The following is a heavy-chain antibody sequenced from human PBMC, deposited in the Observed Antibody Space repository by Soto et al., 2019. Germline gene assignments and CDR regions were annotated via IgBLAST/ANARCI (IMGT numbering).Heavy chain of an antibody. CDR3: ARQIYDSDTGPNFQYYFDS. CDR1: GYSFAGYW. J-gene: IGHJ4*02. Sequence: GESLKISCKGSGYSFAGYWITWVRQKPGKGLEWMGRVDPSDSQTYYSPSFRGHVTISATKSITTVFLQWSSLRASDTAMYYCARQIYDSDTGPNFQYYFDSWGQGTPVTVSS. V-gene: IGHV5-10-1*01. D-gene: IGHD3-22*01. CDR2: VDPSDSQT.